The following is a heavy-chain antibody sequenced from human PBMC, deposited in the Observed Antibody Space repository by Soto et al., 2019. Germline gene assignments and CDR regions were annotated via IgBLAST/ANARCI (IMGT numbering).Heavy chain of an antibody. J-gene: IGHJ5*02. CDR1: GYTLTELS. V-gene: IGHV1-24*01. D-gene: IGHD6-13*01. CDR3: ACSSIAAVTFEWFDP. CDR2: FDPEDGTA. Sequence: ASVKVSCKVSGYTLTELSMHWVRQAPGKGLEWMGGFDPEDGTANYAQKFQGRVTITADESTSTAYMELSSLRSEDTAVYYCACSSIAAVTFEWFDPWGQGTLVTVSS.